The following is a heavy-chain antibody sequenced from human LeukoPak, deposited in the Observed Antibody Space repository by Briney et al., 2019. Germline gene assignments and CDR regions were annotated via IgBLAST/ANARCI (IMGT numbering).Heavy chain of an antibody. V-gene: IGHV1-8*03. CDR2: INPNSGNT. J-gene: IGHJ5*02. D-gene: IGHD3-16*02. Sequence: ASVKVSCKASGYTFTSYYMHWVRQAPGQGLEWMGWINPNSGNTGYAQKFQGRVTITRNTPLSTAYMELSSLRSEDTAVYYCARVFEDYVWGSYLKYNWFDPWGQGTLVTVSS. CDR1: GYTFTSYY. CDR3: ARVFEDYVWGSYLKYNWFDP.